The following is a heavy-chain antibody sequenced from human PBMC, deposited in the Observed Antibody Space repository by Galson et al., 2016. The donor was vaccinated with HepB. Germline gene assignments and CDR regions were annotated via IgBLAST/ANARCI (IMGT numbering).Heavy chain of an antibody. D-gene: IGHD2-15*01. V-gene: IGHV1-18*01. J-gene: IGHJ4*02. CDR2: VTAYNGNT. Sequence: SVKVSCKAFGYTFTDYGISWVRQAPGQGLEWMGWVTAYNGNTDYARKFQGRLTVTRDTSTNTGHMELRYLRSDDTAVYYCGRGWGDYWGQGTLVTVSS. CDR3: GRGWGDY. CDR1: GYTFTDYG.